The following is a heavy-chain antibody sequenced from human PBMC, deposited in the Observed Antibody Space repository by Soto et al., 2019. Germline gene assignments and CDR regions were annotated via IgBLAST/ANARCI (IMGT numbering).Heavy chain of an antibody. CDR3: AREGVWISQRGYDP. J-gene: IGHJ5*02. Sequence: QVQLVQSGAEVKKPGASVKVSCKASGYTFTSYDINWVRQATGQGLEWMGWMNPNSGNTNYAQKLQGRVTMTTDTSTSTAYMELRSLRSDDTAVYYCAREGVWISQRGYDPWGQGTLVTVSS. V-gene: IGHV1-8*01. D-gene: IGHD2-2*03. CDR1: GYTFTSYD. CDR2: MNPNSGNT.